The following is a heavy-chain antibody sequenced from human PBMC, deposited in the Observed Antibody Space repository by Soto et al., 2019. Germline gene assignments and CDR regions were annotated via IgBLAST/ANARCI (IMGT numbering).Heavy chain of an antibody. V-gene: IGHV3-30*18. Sequence: QVQLVESGGGVVQPGRSLRLSCAASGFTFSSYGMHWARQAPGKGLEWVAVISYDGSNKYYADSVKGRFTISRDNSKNTLYLQMNSLRAEDTAVYYCAKGLYYYDSSGYDAFDIWGQGTMVTVSS. J-gene: IGHJ3*02. CDR1: GFTFSSYG. CDR2: ISYDGSNK. CDR3: AKGLYYYDSSGYDAFDI. D-gene: IGHD3-22*01.